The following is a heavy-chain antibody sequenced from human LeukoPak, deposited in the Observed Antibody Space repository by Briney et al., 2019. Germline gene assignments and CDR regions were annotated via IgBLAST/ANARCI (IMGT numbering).Heavy chain of an antibody. CDR1: GGSISSYY. CDR2: IYYSGST. Sequence: SETLSLTCTVSGGSISSYYWSWIRQPPGKGLEWIGYIYYSGSTNYNPSLKSRVTISVDTSKNQFSLKLSSVTAADTAVYYCARDGDILTGYYGYFDLWGRGTLVTVSS. D-gene: IGHD3-9*01. V-gene: IGHV4-59*12. J-gene: IGHJ2*01. CDR3: ARDGDILTGYYGYFDL.